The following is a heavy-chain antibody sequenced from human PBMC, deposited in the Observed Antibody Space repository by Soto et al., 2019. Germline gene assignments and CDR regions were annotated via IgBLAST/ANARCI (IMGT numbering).Heavy chain of an antibody. CDR1: GFSLSTSGMC. V-gene: IGHV2-70*11. CDR3: ARISREPPSGYYYYYYGMDV. CDR2: IDWDDDK. D-gene: IGHD1-26*01. Sequence: SGPTLVNTTQTLTLTCTFSGFSLSTSGMCVSWIRQPPGKALEWLARIDWDDDKYYSTSLKTRLTISKDTSKNQVVLTMTNMDPVDTATYYCARISREPPSGYYYYYYGMDVWGQGTTVTVSS. J-gene: IGHJ6*02.